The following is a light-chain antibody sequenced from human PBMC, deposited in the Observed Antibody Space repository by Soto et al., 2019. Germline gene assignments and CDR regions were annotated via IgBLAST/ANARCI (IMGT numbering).Light chain of an antibody. J-gene: IGLJ3*02. CDR3: SSYTTTNPLV. CDR1: NRDVGSYNL. V-gene: IGLV2-14*01. Sequence: QSALTQPASVSGSPGQSITIACTGTNRDVGSYNLVSWYQQRPGEAPKLIISEVRNRPSGISYRFTGSKSGNTASLTISGLQAEDEADYYCSSYTTTNPLVFGGGTKLTVL. CDR2: EVR.